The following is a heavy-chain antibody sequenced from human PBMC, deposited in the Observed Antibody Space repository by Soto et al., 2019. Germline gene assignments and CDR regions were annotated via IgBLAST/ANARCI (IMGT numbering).Heavy chain of an antibody. CDR2: ISAYNGNT. Sequence: ASVKVSCKASGYTFTSYGSSWVRQAPGQGLEWMGWISAYNGNTNYAQKLQGRVTMTTDTSTSTAYMELRSLRSDDTAVYYCARGAILSSDSSGWSDYWGQGTLVTVSS. J-gene: IGHJ4*02. V-gene: IGHV1-18*01. CDR3: ARGAILSSDSSGWSDY. CDR1: GYTFTSYG. D-gene: IGHD6-19*01.